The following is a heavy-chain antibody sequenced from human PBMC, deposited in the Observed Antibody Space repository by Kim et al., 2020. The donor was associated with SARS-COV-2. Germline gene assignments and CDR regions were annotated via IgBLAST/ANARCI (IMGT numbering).Heavy chain of an antibody. V-gene: IGHV3-23*01. Sequence: GGSLRLSCAASGFTFSSYAMSWVRQAPGKGLEWVSAISGSGGSTYYADSVKGRFTISRDNSKNTLYLQMNSLRAEDTAVYYCAKDSLWFGEATTFDYWGQGTLVTVSS. D-gene: IGHD3-10*01. CDR2: ISGSGGST. CDR3: AKDSLWFGEATTFDY. J-gene: IGHJ4*02. CDR1: GFTFSSYA.